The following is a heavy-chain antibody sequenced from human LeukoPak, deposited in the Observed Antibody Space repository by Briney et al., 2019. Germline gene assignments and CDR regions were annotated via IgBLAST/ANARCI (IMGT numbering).Heavy chain of an antibody. J-gene: IGHJ4*02. CDR1: GFTFSSYA. CDR2: IIPILGIA. V-gene: IGHV1-69*04. CDR3: ARAPYSGSYFSTDYFDY. D-gene: IGHD1-26*01. Sequence: GGSLRLSCAASGFTFSSYAMSWVRQAPGQGLEWMGRIIPILGIANYAQKFQGRVTITADKSTSTAYMELSSLRSEDTAVYYCARAPYSGSYFSTDYFDYWGQGTLVTVSS.